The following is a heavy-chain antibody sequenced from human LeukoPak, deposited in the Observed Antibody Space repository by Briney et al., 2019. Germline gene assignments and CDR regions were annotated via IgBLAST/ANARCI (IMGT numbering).Heavy chain of an antibody. CDR3: AGHYGSSSSWYIGAFDI. J-gene: IGHJ3*02. CDR2: IYYSGSS. V-gene: IGHV4-59*08. Sequence: PSETLSLTCTVSGGSISSYYWSWIRQPPGKGLEWIGYIYYSGSSNYNPSLKSRVTISVDTSKNRFSLKLSSVTAADTAVYYCAGHYGSSSSWYIGAFDIWGQGTMVTVSS. D-gene: IGHD6-13*01. CDR1: GGSISSYY.